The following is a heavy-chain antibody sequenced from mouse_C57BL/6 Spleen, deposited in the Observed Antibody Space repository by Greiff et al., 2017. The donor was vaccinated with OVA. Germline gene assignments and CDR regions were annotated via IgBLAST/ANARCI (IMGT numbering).Heavy chain of an antibody. J-gene: IGHJ4*01. CDR2: ISTYYGDA. CDR1: GYTFTDYA. Sequence: VQLQESGPELVRPGVSVKISCKGSGYTFTDYAMHWVKQSHAKSLEWIGVISTYYGDASYNQKFKDKATMTVDKSSSTAYMELARLTSEDSAVYYCARAYSNYVVTIDCAMDYWGQGTSVTVSS. V-gene: IGHV1-67*01. D-gene: IGHD2-5*01. CDR3: ARAYSNYVVTIDCAMDY.